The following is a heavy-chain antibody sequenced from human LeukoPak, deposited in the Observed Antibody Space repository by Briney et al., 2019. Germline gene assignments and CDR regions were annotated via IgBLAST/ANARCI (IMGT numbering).Heavy chain of an antibody. Sequence: GGSLRLSCAASGFTFSSYAMSWVRQAPGEGLEWVSAISGSGGSTYYADSVKGRFTISRDNSKNTLYLQMNSLRAEDTAVYYCAKDLLNWNYGGGSGWFDPWGQGTLVTVSS. V-gene: IGHV3-23*01. CDR3: AKDLLNWNYGGGSGWFDP. CDR1: GFTFSSYA. D-gene: IGHD1-7*01. CDR2: ISGSGGST. J-gene: IGHJ5*02.